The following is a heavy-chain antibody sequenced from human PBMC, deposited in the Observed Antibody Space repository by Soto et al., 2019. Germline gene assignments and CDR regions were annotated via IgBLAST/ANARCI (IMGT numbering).Heavy chain of an antibody. V-gene: IGHV4-34*01. Sequence: QVQLQQWGAGLLKPSETLSLTCAVYGGSFSGYYWSWIRQPPGKGLEWIGEINHSGSTNYNPSLKSGVTISVDTSKNQFSLKLSSVTAADTAVYYCARSGSYAINAFHIWGQGTMVTVSS. CDR2: INHSGST. CDR3: ARSGSYAINAFHI. J-gene: IGHJ3*02. CDR1: GGSFSGYY. D-gene: IGHD1-26*01.